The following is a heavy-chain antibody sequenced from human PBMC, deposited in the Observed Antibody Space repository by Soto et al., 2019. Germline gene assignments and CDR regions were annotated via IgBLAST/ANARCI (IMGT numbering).Heavy chain of an antibody. CDR2: IRSRAHSHAT. Sequence: EVQLVESGGNLVQPGGSLKLSCAASGFTFSDSSIHWVRQASGKGLEWLGRIRSRAHSHATAYAASLTGRFIISRDDSKSTAYLQMNSLQIDDTAVYFCARAPYYGDWGQGTEVTVSP. CDR1: GFTFSDSS. CDR3: ARAPYYGD. J-gene: IGHJ3*01. D-gene: IGHD3-10*01. V-gene: IGHV3-73*02.